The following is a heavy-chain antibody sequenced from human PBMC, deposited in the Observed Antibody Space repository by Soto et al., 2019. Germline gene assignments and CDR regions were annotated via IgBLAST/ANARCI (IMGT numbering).Heavy chain of an antibody. J-gene: IGHJ6*02. V-gene: IGHV3-30*18. CDR2: ISYDGSNK. D-gene: IGHD1-26*01. Sequence: SGRSLRLSCAASGFTFSSYGMPWVRQAPGKGLEWVAVISYDGSNKYYADSMKGRFTISRQNSKNTLYLQMNSLRAEDTAVYYCAKDVVVGATTGLGDYYYYYGMDVWGQGTTVTVSS. CDR1: GFTFSSYG. CDR3: AKDVVVGATTGLGDYYYYYGMDV.